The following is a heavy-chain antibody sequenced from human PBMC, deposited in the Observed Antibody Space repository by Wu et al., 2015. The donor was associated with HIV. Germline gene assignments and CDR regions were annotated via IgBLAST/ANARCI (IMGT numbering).Heavy chain of an antibody. CDR1: GGTFSSYA. CDR2: FSPVFGPT. V-gene: IGHV1-69*12. D-gene: IGHD2-15*01. Sequence: QVQLVQSGAEVKKPGSSVKVSCEASGGTFSSYAFNWVRQAPGQGLEWMGGFSPVFGPTNYAQKFQGRVTITADESTSTAYMELSSLRSEDTAVYYCARSKYCSGGSCYSGQAYNWFDPWGQGTLVTVSS. J-gene: IGHJ5*02. CDR3: ARSKYCSGGSCYSGQAYNWFDP.